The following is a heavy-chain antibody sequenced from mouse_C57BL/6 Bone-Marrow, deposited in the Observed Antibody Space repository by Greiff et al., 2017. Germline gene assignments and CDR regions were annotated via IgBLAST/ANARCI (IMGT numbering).Heavy chain of an antibody. CDR1: GFSLTSYG. D-gene: IGHD2-3*01. Sequence: QVQLKQSGPGLVQPSQSLSITCTVSGFSLTSYGVHWVRQSPGKGLESLGVICGCGSTDYNAAFISRLSISTDNSKSQVFFKMNSLQADDTAIYYCARNGDGYCLYAMDYWGQGTSVTVSS. V-gene: IGHV2-2*01. J-gene: IGHJ4*01. CDR3: ARNGDGYCLYAMDY. CDR2: ICGCGST.